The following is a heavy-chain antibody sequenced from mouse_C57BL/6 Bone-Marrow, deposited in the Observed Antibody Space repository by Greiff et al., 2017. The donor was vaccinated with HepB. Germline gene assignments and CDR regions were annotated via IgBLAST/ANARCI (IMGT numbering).Heavy chain of an antibody. V-gene: IGHV6-3*01. D-gene: IGHD1-1*01. J-gene: IGHJ3*01. CDR1: GFTFSNYW. CDR2: IRLKSDNYAT. CDR3: TYYYGSPWFAY. Sequence: VQLQESGGGLVQPGGSMKLSCVASGFTFSNYWMNWVRQSPEKGLEWVAQIRLKSDNYATHYAESVKGRFTISRDDSKSSVYLQMNNLRAEDTGIYYCTYYYGSPWFAYWGQGTLVTVSA.